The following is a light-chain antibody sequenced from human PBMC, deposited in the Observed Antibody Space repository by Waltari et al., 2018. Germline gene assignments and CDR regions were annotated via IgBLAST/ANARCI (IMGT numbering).Light chain of an antibody. CDR2: GAS. CDR3: QQANSFPLT. J-gene: IGKJ4*01. CDR1: RTIHRY. Sequence: DIEMTQSPSSLSASVGDRVNLTCQASRTIHRYLNWYQQKPGKAPKLLIYGASSLQGGVPSRFRGSGSGTDFTLTISSLQPEDFAIYYCQQANSFPLTFGGGTEV. V-gene: IGKV1-39*01.